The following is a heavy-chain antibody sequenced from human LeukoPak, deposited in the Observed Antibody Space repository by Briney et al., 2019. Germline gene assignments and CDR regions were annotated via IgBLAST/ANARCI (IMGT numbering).Heavy chain of an antibody. CDR3: GKTPPQRSGYAFDN. J-gene: IGHJ4*02. CDR2: ISSSGSSI. D-gene: IGHD3-22*01. V-gene: IGHV3-48*03. CDR1: GFTFSSYE. Sequence: PGGSLRLSCAASGFTFSSYEMNWVRQAPGKGLEWVSYISSSGSSIVYADSVKGRFTISRDNAKNSLYLQMNSLRAEDTAVYYCGKTPPQRSGYAFDNWGQGTLVTVSS.